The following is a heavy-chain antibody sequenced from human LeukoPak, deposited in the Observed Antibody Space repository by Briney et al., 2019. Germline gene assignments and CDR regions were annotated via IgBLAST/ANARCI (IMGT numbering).Heavy chain of an antibody. Sequence: SETLSLTCAVSGYSISSGYYWGWIRQPPGKGLEWIGSIYHSGSTYYNPSPKSRVTISVDTSKNQFSLKLSSVTAADTAVYYCARPAAAGTFYFDYWGQGTLVTVSS. CDR2: IYHSGST. CDR1: GYSISSGYY. V-gene: IGHV4-38-2*01. J-gene: IGHJ4*02. CDR3: ARPAAAGTFYFDY. D-gene: IGHD6-13*01.